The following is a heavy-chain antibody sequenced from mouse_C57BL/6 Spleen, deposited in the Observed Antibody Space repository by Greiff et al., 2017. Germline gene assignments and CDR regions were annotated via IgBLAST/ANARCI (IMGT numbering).Heavy chain of an antibody. J-gene: IGHJ2*01. CDR1: GFTFSSYA. CDR2: ISDGGGYT. V-gene: IGHV5-4*01. Sequence: EVQLVESGGGLVKPGGSLKLSCAASGFTFSSYAMSWVRQTPEKRLEWVATISDGGGYTYYPDNVKGRFTFSRDNAKNNLYLQMSQLKSEDTAMYYCARDAFAMITKGDFDYWGQGTTRTVSS. D-gene: IGHD2-4*01. CDR3: ARDAFAMITKGDFDY.